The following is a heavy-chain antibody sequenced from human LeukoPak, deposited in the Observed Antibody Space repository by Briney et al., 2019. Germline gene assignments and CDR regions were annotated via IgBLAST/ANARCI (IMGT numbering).Heavy chain of an antibody. J-gene: IGHJ1*01. CDR3: ARAQYGSGWNRFQH. CDR2: INPNSCVT. Sequence: ASVKVSCKASEYTFIGYYLHWVRQAPGQGLEWIGWINPNSCVTNYAQKFQGRVTMTRDTSISTAYMELSRLRSDDTAVYYCARAQYGSGWNRFQHWGQGTLVTVSS. CDR1: EYTFIGYY. V-gene: IGHV1-2*02. D-gene: IGHD6-19*01.